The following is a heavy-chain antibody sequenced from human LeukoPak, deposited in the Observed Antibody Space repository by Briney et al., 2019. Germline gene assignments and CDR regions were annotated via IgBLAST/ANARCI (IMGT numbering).Heavy chain of an antibody. Sequence: GGSLRLSCAASGFTFGTFWMSWVRQAPGKGLEWVAFIRYDGSNKYYADSVKGRFTISRDNSKNTLYLEMNSLRAEDTAVYYCAKDGGLVVPGYFDYWGQGTLVTVSS. J-gene: IGHJ4*02. D-gene: IGHD2-21*01. CDR2: IRYDGSNK. CDR1: GFTFGTFW. V-gene: IGHV3-30*02. CDR3: AKDGGLVVPGYFDY.